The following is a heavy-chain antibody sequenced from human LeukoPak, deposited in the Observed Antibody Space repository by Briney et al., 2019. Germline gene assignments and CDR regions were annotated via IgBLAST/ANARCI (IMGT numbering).Heavy chain of an antibody. CDR2: IIPNSGGT. CDR1: GYTFTGYY. V-gene: IGHV1-2*02. Sequence: GASVKVSCKASGYTFTGYYMHWVRQAPGQGLEWMGWIIPNSGGTNYAQKFQGRVTMTRDTSISTAYMELSRLRSDDTAVYYCARGIKQYYYDSSGYCPDHWGQGTLVTVSS. J-gene: IGHJ4*02. CDR3: ARGIKQYYYDSSGYCPDH. D-gene: IGHD3-22*01.